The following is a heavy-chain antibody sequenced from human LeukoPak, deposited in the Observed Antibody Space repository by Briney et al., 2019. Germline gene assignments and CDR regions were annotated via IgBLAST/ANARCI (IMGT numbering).Heavy chain of an antibody. J-gene: IGHJ4*02. V-gene: IGHV3-23*01. CDR2: ISGSGGST. CDR1: GFTFSSYA. CDR3: ASREYYDYVWGSYRSDY. Sequence: GGSLRLSCAASGFTFSSYAMSWVRQAPGKGLECVSAISGSGGSTYYADSVKGRFTISRDNSKNTLYLQMNSLRAEDTAVYYCASREYYDYVWGSYRSDYWGQGTLVTVSS. D-gene: IGHD3-16*02.